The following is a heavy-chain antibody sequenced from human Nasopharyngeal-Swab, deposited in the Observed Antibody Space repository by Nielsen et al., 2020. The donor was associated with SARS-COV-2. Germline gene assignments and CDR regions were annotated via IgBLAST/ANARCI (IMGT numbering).Heavy chain of an antibody. CDR3: ARQPDRYYYDSSGYSDY. Sequence: WIRQPPGKGLEWIGEIYHSGSTNYNPSLKSRVTISVDKSKNQFSLKLSSVTAADTAVYYCARQPDRYYYDSSGYSDYWGQGTLVTVS. J-gene: IGHJ4*02. D-gene: IGHD3-22*01. V-gene: IGHV4-4*02. CDR2: IYHSGST.